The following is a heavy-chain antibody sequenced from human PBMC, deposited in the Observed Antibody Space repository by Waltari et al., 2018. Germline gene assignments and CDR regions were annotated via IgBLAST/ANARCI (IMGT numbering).Heavy chain of an antibody. J-gene: IGHJ4*02. CDR2: INHSGRT. Sequence: QVQLQQWGAGLLKPSETLSLTCAVYGGSFSGYYLGWIRQTPGKGLEGIGEINHSGRTNDNTSLKSRVTISVDTSKNQFSLKLSSVTAADTAVYYCARDSGIAAAGTHDDYWGQGTLVTVSS. CDR1: GGSFSGYY. V-gene: IGHV4-34*01. CDR3: ARDSGIAAAGTHDDY. D-gene: IGHD6-13*01.